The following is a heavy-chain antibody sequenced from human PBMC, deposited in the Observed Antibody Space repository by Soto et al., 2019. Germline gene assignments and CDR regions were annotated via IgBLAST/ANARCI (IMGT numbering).Heavy chain of an antibody. CDR1: GITFSDHD. CDR2: SRTRADNYAT. J-gene: IGHJ4*02. D-gene: IGHD3-10*01. Sequence: EVQLVESGGGLVQPGGSLRLSCAISGITFSDHDIDWVRQAAGKGLEWLGRSRTRADNYATDYAASVKGRFTFSRDDSKSSLSLQMRSLKTGDTAMYYGVLWVRGISNYWGQGTLVTVSS. V-gene: IGHV3-72*01. CDR3: VLWVRGISNY.